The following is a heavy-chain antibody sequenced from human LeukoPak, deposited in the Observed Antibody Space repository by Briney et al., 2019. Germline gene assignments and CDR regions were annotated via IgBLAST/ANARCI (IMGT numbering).Heavy chain of an antibody. CDR2: IYYSGTT. V-gene: IGHV4-30-4*07. D-gene: IGHD2-2*02. CDR3: ARSYIPDSNTDYYFDY. Sequence: PSEALSLTCAVFGGSISSGGYSWSWIRQPPGMGLEWIGYIYYSGTTYYSPSLKSRASLSLDTSKNQFSLKLSSVTAADTAVYYCARSYIPDSNTDYYFDYWGQGTLVTVSS. CDR1: GGSISSGGYS. J-gene: IGHJ4*02.